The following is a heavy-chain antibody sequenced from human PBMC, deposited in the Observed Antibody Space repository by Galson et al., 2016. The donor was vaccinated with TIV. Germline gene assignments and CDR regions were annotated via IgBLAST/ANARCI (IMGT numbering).Heavy chain of an antibody. CDR2: ISDSGRS. CDR3: ARDQDSGAYFDY. CDR1: SDSIINYY. D-gene: IGHD2-15*01. V-gene: IGHV4-59*01. Sequence: SETLSLTCTVSSDSIINYYLSWIRQPPGKGLEWIGYISDSGRSNENPSLKSRVTISADTSKKQISLKLKSVTAADTAVYYCARDQDSGAYFDYWGQGTLVTVSS. J-gene: IGHJ4*02.